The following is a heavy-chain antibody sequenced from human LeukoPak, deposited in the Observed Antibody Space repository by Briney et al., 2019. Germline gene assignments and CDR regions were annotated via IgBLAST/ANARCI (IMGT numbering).Heavy chain of an antibody. CDR1: GYSFTSYG. D-gene: IGHD1-26*01. CDR2: ISAYNGNT. J-gene: IGHJ4*02. V-gene: IGHV1-18*01. CDR3: ARSGSYFDY. Sequence: GESLKISCKGSGYSFTSYGISWVRQAPGQGLEWMGWISAYNGNTNYAQKLQGRVTMTTDTSTSTAYMELRSLRSDDTAVYYYARSGSYFDYWGQGTLVTVSS.